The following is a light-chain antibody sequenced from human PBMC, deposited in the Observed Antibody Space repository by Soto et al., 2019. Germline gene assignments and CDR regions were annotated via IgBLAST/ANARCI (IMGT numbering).Light chain of an antibody. CDR1: QGINRK. J-gene: IGKJ1*01. CDR2: GAS. Sequence: IVMTQSPATLSVSPGERVTFSCRASQGINRKLAWYQHKAGQAPRLLIYGASTRATGIPARFSGSGSGTEFTLTISSLKSEDSALYYCQQYNNWWTFGQGTKVDI. V-gene: IGKV3-15*01. CDR3: QQYNNWWT.